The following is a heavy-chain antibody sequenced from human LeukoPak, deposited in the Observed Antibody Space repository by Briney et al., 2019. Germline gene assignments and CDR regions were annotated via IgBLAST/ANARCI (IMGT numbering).Heavy chain of an antibody. CDR2: FDPEDGET. D-gene: IGHD4-17*01. J-gene: IGHJ4*02. V-gene: IGHV1-24*01. CDR1: GYTLTELS. Sequence: EASVKVSCKVSGYTLTELSMHWVRQAPGKGLEWMGGFDPEDGETIYAQKFQGRVTITTDESTSTVFMELSSITSEDSAVYYCASKVITGTTQDQYFDSWGQGTLVTVSS. CDR3: ASKVITGTTQDQYFDS.